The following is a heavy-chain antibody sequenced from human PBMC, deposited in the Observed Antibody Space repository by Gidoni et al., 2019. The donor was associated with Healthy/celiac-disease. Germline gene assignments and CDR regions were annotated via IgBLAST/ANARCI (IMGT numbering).Heavy chain of an antibody. Sequence: QVQLVQSGAEVKKPGSSVKVSCKASGGTFSSYAISWVRQAPGQGLEWMGGIIPIFGTANYAQKFQGRVTITADESTSTAYMELSSLRSEDTAVYYCARDVLVGAAYHYYYYYMDVWGKGTTVTVSS. D-gene: IGHD1-26*01. CDR1: GGTFSSYA. V-gene: IGHV1-69*01. J-gene: IGHJ6*03. CDR3: ARDVLVGAAYHYYYYYMDV. CDR2: IIPIFGTA.